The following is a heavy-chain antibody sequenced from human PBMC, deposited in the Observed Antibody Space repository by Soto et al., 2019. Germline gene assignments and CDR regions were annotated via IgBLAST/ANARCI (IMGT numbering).Heavy chain of an antibody. CDR2: IYPGDSDT. V-gene: IGHV5-51*01. Sequence: PGESLTLSCKGSGYRFSTYCIGWVRQMPGKGLEWMGIIYPGDSDTRYNPSFQGQVTISVDKSISTAYLHLNSLKASDTAMYYCARHLQRWNYYYHGMDVWGQGTTVTVSS. CDR1: GYRFSTYC. J-gene: IGHJ6*02. D-gene: IGHD2-15*01. CDR3: ARHLQRWNYYYHGMDV.